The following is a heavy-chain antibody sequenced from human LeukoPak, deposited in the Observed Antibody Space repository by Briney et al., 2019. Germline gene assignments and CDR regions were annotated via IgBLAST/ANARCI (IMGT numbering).Heavy chain of an antibody. D-gene: IGHD5-12*01. V-gene: IGHV3-30*02. CDR1: GFTFSSYG. CDR3: AQGGGYEAQYYYYYLDV. CDR2: IRYDGSNK. Sequence: GGSLRLSCAASGFTFSSYGMHWVRQAPGKGLEWVAFIRYDGSNKYYADSVKGRFTISRDNSKNTLYLQMKSLRAEDTAVYYCAQGGGYEAQYYYYYLDVWGKGTTVTISS. J-gene: IGHJ6*03.